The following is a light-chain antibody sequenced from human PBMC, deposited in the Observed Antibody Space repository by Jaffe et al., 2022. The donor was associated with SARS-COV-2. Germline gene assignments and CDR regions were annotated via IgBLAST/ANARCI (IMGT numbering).Light chain of an antibody. Sequence: QSALTQPRSVSGSPGQSVTISCTGTSSDVGGYDYVSWYQHHPGKAPKLMIYDVSKRPSGVPDRFSGSQSGNTASLTISGLQAEDEADYYCCSYAGSYTLVFGGGTKLTVL. CDR2: DVS. V-gene: IGLV2-11*01. CDR3: CSYAGSYTLV. J-gene: IGLJ3*02. CDR1: SSDVGGYDY.